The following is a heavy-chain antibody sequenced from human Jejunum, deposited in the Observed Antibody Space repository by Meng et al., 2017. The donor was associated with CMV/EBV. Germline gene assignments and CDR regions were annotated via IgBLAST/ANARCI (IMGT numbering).Heavy chain of an antibody. CDR2: ISYKGDNK. CDR3: TKDQVLL. CDR1: GFTLSDYG. D-gene: IGHD3-10*01. Sequence: GQLVGSGGGVAWPGGSLRLSCTPSGFTLSDYGMHWIRQAPGKGLEWVAFISYKGDNKYYADSVRGRFTISRDNSKNTLDLQMNSLRTEDTAVYYCTKDQVLLWGQGTLVTVSS. V-gene: IGHV3-30*02. J-gene: IGHJ4*02.